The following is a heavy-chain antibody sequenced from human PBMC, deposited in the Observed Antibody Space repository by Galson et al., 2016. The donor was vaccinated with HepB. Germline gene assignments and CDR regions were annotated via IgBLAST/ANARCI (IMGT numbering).Heavy chain of an antibody. Sequence: SLRLSCAASGFMFNIYGMHWVRQAPGKGLGWVAVMWYDGSKQYYADSVKGRFTVSRDNSKRALYLQMNSLRADDTAVYYCARDQRLLWFRERRALEIWGQGTMVTVSS. J-gene: IGHJ3*02. CDR2: MWYDGSKQ. V-gene: IGHV3-33*01. D-gene: IGHD3-10*01. CDR1: GFMFNIYG. CDR3: ARDQRLLWFRERRALEI.